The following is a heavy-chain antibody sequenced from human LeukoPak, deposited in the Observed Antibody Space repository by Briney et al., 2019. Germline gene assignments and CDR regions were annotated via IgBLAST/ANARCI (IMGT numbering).Heavy chain of an antibody. CDR1: GFTLSSYA. Sequence: GGSLRLSCAASGFTLSSYAMSWVRQAPGKGLEWVANIKQDGSEKYYVDSVKGRFTISRDNAKNSLYLQMNSLRAEDTAVYYCARDLAPYDRGAFDYWGQGTLVTVSS. D-gene: IGHD5-12*01. V-gene: IGHV3-7*01. CDR2: IKQDGSEK. CDR3: ARDLAPYDRGAFDY. J-gene: IGHJ4*02.